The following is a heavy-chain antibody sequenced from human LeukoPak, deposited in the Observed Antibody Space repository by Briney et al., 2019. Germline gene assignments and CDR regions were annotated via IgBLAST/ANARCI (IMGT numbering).Heavy chain of an antibody. J-gene: IGHJ5*02. V-gene: IGHV4-4*07. Sequence: PSETLSLTCTVSGGSISSYYWSWIRQPAGKGLEWIGRIYTSGSTNYSPSLKSRVTMSVDTSKNQFSLKLSSVTAADTAVYYCARDRPYCSSTSCYIQDWFDPWGQGTLVTVSS. CDR2: IYTSGST. CDR1: GGSISSYY. D-gene: IGHD2-2*02. CDR3: ARDRPYCSSTSCYIQDWFDP.